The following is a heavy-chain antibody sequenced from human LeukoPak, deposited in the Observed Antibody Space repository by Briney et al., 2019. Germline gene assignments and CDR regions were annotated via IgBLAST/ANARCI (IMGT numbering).Heavy chain of an antibody. D-gene: IGHD3-3*02. CDR3: ALLHFVSPDPFDI. CDR1: GYTFTNYG. V-gene: IGHV1-18*01. Sequence: GASVKVSCKASGYTFTNYGISWVRQAPGQGLEWMGWISANNGNTNYVQKFQGRVTMTTDTSTSTAYMELRSLRSDDTALYYCALLHFVSPDPFDIWGQGTMVTVSS. J-gene: IGHJ3*02. CDR2: ISANNGNT.